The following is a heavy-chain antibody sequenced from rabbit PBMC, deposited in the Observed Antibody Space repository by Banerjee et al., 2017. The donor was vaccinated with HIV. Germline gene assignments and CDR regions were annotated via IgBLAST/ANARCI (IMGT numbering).Heavy chain of an antibody. CDR2: IDTSSGTT. V-gene: IGHV1S43*01. CDR3: ASRYAGTSDYIGMYYFNL. J-gene: IGHJ4*01. CDR1: GFDLSSYYY. D-gene: IGHD8-1*01. Sequence: QEQLEESGGGLVKPEGSLTLTCKASGFDLSSYYYMCWFRQAPGKGLELIACIDTSSGTTWYATWVNGGFTISRNTNLNTVDLKMTSLTAADTATYFCASRYAGTSDYIGMYYFNLWGPGTLVTVS.